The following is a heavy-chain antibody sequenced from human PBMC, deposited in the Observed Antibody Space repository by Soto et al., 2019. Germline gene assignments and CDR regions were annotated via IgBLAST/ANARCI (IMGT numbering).Heavy chain of an antibody. Sequence: GASVKVSCKASGYAFTSYAMHWVRQAPGQRLEWMGWINAGNGNTKYSQKFQGRVTITRDTSASTAYMELSSLRSEDTAVYYCARDPAITMVRGVSRWNYYYYMDVWGKGATVTV. CDR3: ARDPAITMVRGVSRWNYYYYMDV. V-gene: IGHV1-3*01. D-gene: IGHD3-10*01. CDR1: GYAFTSYA. J-gene: IGHJ6*03. CDR2: INAGNGNT.